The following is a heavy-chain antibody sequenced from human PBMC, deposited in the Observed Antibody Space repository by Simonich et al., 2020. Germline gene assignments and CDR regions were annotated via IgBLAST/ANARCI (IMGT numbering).Heavy chain of an antibody. V-gene: IGHV3-74*01. CDR3: ARNRLDY. CDR2: INSDGSST. J-gene: IGHJ4*02. CDR1: GFTFSSYW. Sequence: EVQLVESGGGLVQPGGSLRLSCAASGFTFSSYWMHWVRQSPGKGLGWVSRINSDGSSTSYADSVKCRFTISGEHAKNTLDLQMNSLRAEDTAVYYCARNRLDYWGQGTLVTVSS.